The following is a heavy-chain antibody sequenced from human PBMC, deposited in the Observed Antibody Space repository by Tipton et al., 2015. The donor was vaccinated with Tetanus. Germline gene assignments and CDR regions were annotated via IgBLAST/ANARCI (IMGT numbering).Heavy chain of an antibody. CDR3: ARGGGIYGQYFNY. V-gene: IGHV3-48*04. J-gene: IGHJ4*02. Sequence: SLRLSCAASGFTFTSYSMNWVRQAPGKGLEWVSYISYSSGTIYYADSVQGRFTISRDNAKKSLYLQMNSLRAEDTAVYYCARGGGIYGQYFNYWGQGTLVTVSS. CDR2: ISYSSGTI. D-gene: IGHD4-17*01. CDR1: GFTFTSYS.